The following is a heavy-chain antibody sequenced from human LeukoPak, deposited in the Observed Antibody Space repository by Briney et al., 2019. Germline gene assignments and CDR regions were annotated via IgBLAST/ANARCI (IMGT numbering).Heavy chain of an antibody. J-gene: IGHJ5*02. CDR2: IFYSGST. CDR1: GGSISTSNYD. Sequence: PSETLSLTCTVSGGSISTSNYDWGWIRQPPGKGLEWIGNIFYSGSTYYSPSLKSRFTISVDTSKNQFSLKLSSVTAADTAVYYCASITMVRGVRIWNWFDPWGQGTLVTVSS. D-gene: IGHD3-10*01. V-gene: IGHV4-39*07. CDR3: ASITMVRGVRIWNWFDP.